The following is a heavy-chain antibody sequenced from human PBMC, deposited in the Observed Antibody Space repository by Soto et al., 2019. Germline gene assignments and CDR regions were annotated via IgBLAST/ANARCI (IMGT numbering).Heavy chain of an antibody. Sequence: QVQLVQSGPEVKKPGSSVKVSCESSGDTFRSYAMSWVRQAPGQGLEWMGGIIPFLRTPNYSQKFQGRVTITADESTRTTYMELRGLSSQDTAIYFCARALRGGSTFPMDVWGQGTAVTVSS. CDR3: ARALRGGSTFPMDV. D-gene: IGHD3-10*01. J-gene: IGHJ6*02. CDR2: IIPFLRTP. V-gene: IGHV1-69*01. CDR1: GDTFRSYA.